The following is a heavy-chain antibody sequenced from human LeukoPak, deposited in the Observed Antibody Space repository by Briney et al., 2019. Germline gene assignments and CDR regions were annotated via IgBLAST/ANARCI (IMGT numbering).Heavy chain of an antibody. CDR1: GYTFTDSY. CDR3: AAAGGNQFDP. CDR2: INPNSGGT. V-gene: IGHV1-2*02. Sequence: GASVKVSCKASGYTFTDSYMHWVRQAPGQGLEWMGWINPNSGGTNYAQKFQGRVTMTRDTSITTAYMELSSLRSEDTAVYYCAAAGGNQFDPWGQGTLVTVSS. J-gene: IGHJ5*02. D-gene: IGHD6-13*01.